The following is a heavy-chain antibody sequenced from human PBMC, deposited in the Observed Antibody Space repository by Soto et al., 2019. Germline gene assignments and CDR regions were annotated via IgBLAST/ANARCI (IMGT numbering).Heavy chain of an antibody. D-gene: IGHD3-9*01. J-gene: IGHJ6*02. CDR2: IIPIFGTA. CDR1: GGTFSSYA. Sequence: GASVKVSCKASGGTFSSYAISWVRQAPGQGLEWMGGIIPIFGTANYAQKFQGRVTITADESTSTAYMELSSLRSEDTAVYYCARDVLRYFDWLIHTGDYYYYYGMDVWGQGTTVTVSS. V-gene: IGHV1-69*13. CDR3: ARDVLRYFDWLIHTGDYYYYYGMDV.